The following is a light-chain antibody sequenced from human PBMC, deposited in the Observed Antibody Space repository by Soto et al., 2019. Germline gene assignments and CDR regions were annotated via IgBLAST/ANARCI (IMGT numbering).Light chain of an antibody. CDR2: DAS. J-gene: IGKJ1*01. CDR1: QSISSW. CDR3: QQYNTYRT. V-gene: IGKV1-5*02. Sequence: IKMTQSPSTLSASVGARVPIICRASQSISSWLAWYQQKPGKAPKILIYDASNLESGVPSRCSGSGSGTEFPLTISTLQPDDFATYYCQQYNTYRTFGQGTKVDI.